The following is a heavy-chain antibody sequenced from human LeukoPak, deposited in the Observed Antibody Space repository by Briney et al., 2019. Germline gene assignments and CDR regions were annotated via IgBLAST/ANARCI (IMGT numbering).Heavy chain of an antibody. CDR3: ARANSPWDWFDP. CDR2: ISAYNGNT. D-gene: IGHD2/OR15-2a*01. V-gene: IGHV1-18*01. J-gene: IGHJ5*02. CDR1: GYTFTSYG. Sequence: VASVKVSCKASGYTFTSYGISWVRQAPGQGLEWMGWISAYNGNTSYAQKLQGGVTMTTDTSTSTAYMELRSLRSDDKAVYYCARANSPWDWFDPWGQGTLVTVSS.